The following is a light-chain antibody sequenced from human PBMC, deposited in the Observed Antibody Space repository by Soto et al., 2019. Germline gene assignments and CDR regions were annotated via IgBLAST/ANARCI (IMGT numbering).Light chain of an antibody. CDR1: SSNIGDNY. Sequence: QSVLTQPPSVSAAPGQTVTISCSGRSSNIGDNYVSWYQQVPGTAPKLLIYDNDKRPSGIPDRFSGSKSGTSATLGITGLQTGDEADYFCGTWDSRLSAGRVFGGGTKLTVL. CDR3: GTWDSRLSAGRV. CDR2: DND. J-gene: IGLJ3*02. V-gene: IGLV1-51*01.